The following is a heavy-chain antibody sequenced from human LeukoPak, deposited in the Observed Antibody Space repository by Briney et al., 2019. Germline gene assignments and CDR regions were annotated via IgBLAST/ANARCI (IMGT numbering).Heavy chain of an antibody. V-gene: IGHV3-30-3*01. CDR2: ISYDGSNK. CDR1: GFTFSSYA. CDR3: ARGVVVDIVVVPAAYPFKY. J-gene: IGHJ4*02. D-gene: IGHD2-2*03. Sequence: GGSLRLSCAASGFTFSSYAMHWVRQAPGKGLEWVAVISYDGSNKYYADSVKGRFTISRDNSKNTLNLQMNSLRAEDTAVYYCARGVVVDIVVVPAAYPFKYWGQGTLVTVSS.